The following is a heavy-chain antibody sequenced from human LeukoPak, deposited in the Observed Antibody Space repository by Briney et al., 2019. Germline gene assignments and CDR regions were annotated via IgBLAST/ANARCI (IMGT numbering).Heavy chain of an antibody. D-gene: IGHD4-17*01. CDR3: ARRRGGYGDYVLDY. J-gene: IGHJ4*02. V-gene: IGHV3-21*01. Sequence: PGGSLRLSCAASGFTFSSYSMNWVRQAPGKGLEWVSSISSSSSYIYYADSVKGRFTISRDNAKNSLYLQMNSLRAEDTAVYYCARRRGGYGDYVLDYWGQGTLVTVSS. CDR1: GFTFSSYS. CDR2: ISSSSSYI.